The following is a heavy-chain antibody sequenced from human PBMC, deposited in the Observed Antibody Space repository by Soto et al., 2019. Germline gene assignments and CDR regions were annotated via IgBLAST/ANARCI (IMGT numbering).Heavy chain of an antibody. J-gene: IGHJ6*02. CDR2: ISVYNGNT. CDR1: GYTFSSYG. Sequence: QVQLVQSGAEVKKPGASVKVACKASGYTFSSYGIRWVRQAPRQGLEWMGWISVYNGNTNYAQKLQGRVTMTTDTSTSTAYMELRSLSSDDTAVYYCARDRGLRRYYGMDVWGQGTTVTVSS. CDR3: ARDRGLRRYYGMDV. D-gene: IGHD4-17*01. V-gene: IGHV1-18*01.